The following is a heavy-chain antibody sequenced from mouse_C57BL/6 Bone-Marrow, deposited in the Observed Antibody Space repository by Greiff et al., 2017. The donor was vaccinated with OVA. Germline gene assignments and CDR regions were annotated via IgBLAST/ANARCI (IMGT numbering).Heavy chain of an antibody. D-gene: IGHD2-2*01. Sequence: QVQLQQPGAELVMPGASVKLSCKASGYTFTSYWMHWVKQRPGQGLEWIGEIDPSDSYTNYNQKFKGKSTLTVDKSSSTAYMQLSSLTSEDSAVYYCARGDYGYDTGDYWGQGTTLTVSS. J-gene: IGHJ2*01. V-gene: IGHV1-69*01. CDR2: IDPSDSYT. CDR1: GYTFTSYW. CDR3: ARGDYGYDTGDY.